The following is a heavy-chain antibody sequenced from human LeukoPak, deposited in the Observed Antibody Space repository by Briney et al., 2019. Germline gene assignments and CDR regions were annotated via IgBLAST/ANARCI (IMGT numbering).Heavy chain of an antibody. CDR3: ARVGYSSSSLDY. V-gene: IGHV3-7*04. J-gene: IGHJ4*02. Sequence: GGSLRLSCAASGFSLSNYWMTWVRQAPGEGLEWVANINQDGSVIYYVDSLKGRFTISRDNAKKSVHLQMNSLRAEDTAVYYCARVGYSSSSLDYWGQGTLVTVSS. D-gene: IGHD2-2*01. CDR2: INQDGSVI. CDR1: GFSLSNYW.